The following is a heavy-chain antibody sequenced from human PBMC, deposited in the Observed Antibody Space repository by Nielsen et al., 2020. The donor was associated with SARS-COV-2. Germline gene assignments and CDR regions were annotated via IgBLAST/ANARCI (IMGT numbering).Heavy chain of an antibody. CDR2: INAGNGNT. V-gene: IGHV1-18*04. J-gene: IGHJ6*03. CDR1: GYTFTSYG. Sequence: ASVKVSCKASGYTFTSYGISWVRQAPGQGLEWMGWINAGNGNTKYSQKFQGRVTITRDTSASTAYMELSSLRSEDTAVYYCAREIRGYYYYYYMDVWGKGTTVTVSS. CDR3: AREIRGYYYYYYMDV.